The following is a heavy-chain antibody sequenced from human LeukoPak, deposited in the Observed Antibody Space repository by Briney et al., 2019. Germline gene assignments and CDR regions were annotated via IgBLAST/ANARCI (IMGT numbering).Heavy chain of an antibody. CDR2: MSWYSGSI. CDR3: AKDMGDYGDAFEI. J-gene: IGHJ3*02. CDR1: GFTVSNNY. V-gene: IGHV3-9*01. D-gene: IGHD4-17*01. Sequence: GGSLTLSCAASGFTVSNNYMRWVRHAPGKGLERVSGMSWYSGSIGYADSVKGQFTISRDNAKNSLYLQMNSLRAEDTALYYCAKDMGDYGDAFEIWGQGKM.